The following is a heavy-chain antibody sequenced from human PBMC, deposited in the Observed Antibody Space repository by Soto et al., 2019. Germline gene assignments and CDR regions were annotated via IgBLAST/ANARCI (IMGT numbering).Heavy chain of an antibody. J-gene: IGHJ4*02. CDR2: VKSDGSST. V-gene: IGHV3-74*01. Sequence: GGSLRLSCAASGFTFSNYWMHWVRQGPGKGLVWVARVKSDGSSTSYADSVKGRFTISRDNAKNTLYLQMNSLRVEDMAVYYCARDNWNSYWGQGTLVTVSS. D-gene: IGHD1-1*01. CDR1: GFTFSNYW. CDR3: ARDNWNSY.